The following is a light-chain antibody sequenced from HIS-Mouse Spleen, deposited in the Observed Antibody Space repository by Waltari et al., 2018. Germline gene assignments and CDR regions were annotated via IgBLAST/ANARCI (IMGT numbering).Light chain of an antibody. CDR1: SLRSYY. V-gene: IGLV3-19*01. Sequence: SSELTQDPAVSVALGQTVRITCQGDSLRSYYASWYQQKPGQAPVLVIYGKNNRPSGIPDRFSGASSGNTASLTIPGAQAEEEADYYCNSRDSSGNHLVVGGGTKLTVL. J-gene: IGLJ3*02. CDR2: GKN. CDR3: NSRDSSGNHLV.